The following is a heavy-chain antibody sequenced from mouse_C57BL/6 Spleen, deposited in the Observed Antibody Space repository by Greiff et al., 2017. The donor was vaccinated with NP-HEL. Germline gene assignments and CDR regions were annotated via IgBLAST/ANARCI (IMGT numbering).Heavy chain of an antibody. D-gene: IGHD1-1*01. Sequence: VQLQQSGAELVKPGASVKMSCKASGYTFTSYWITWVKQRPGQGLEWIGDIYPGSGSTNYNEKFKSKATLTVDTSSSTAYMQLSSLTSEDSAVYYCARGSIRTTEGYFDVWGTGTTVTVSS. CDR2: IYPGSGST. CDR3: ARGSIRTTEGYFDV. CDR1: GYTFTSYW. J-gene: IGHJ1*03. V-gene: IGHV1-55*01.